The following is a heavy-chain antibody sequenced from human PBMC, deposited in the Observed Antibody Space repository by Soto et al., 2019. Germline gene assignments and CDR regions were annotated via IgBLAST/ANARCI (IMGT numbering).Heavy chain of an antibody. CDR1: GFPFGDFG. V-gene: IGHV3-30*18. Sequence: GGSLRLSCAASGFPFGDFGMHWLRQAPGKGLEWVAVISHDGSDKFYADSVKARFTISRDNSKNTLYLQMSGLRGEDTAVYYCAKSPDFFCSRANCYRYYFDYRSQGTLVTVSS. CDR3: AKSPDFFCSRANCYRYYFDY. CDR2: ISHDGSDK. D-gene: IGHD2-2*02. J-gene: IGHJ4*02.